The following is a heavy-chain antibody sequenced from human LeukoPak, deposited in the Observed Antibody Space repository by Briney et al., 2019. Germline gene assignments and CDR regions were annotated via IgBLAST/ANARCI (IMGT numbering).Heavy chain of an antibody. CDR3: AKPPGDSSGYVAGY. D-gene: IGHD3-22*01. J-gene: IGHJ4*02. CDR1: GFTFSSYA. V-gene: IGHV3-23*01. CDR2: ISGSGGST. Sequence: GGSLRLSCAASGFTFSSYAMSWVRRAPGKGLEWVSAISGSGGSTYYADSVKGRFTISRDNSKNTLYLQMSSLRAEDTAVYYCAKPPGDSSGYVAGYWGQGTLVTVSS.